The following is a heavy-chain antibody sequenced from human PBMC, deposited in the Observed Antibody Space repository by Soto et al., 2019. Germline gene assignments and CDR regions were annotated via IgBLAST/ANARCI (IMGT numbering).Heavy chain of an antibody. J-gene: IGHJ4*02. Sequence: GESLRLPSAASGFTFINAWIIWCRHSALKGLEWVGRIKSETDGGTADYAAPVKGRFTISRDDSKNTLYLQMNSLKTEDTAVYYCNSFYEHGGFHSKSLDYWGQGTLVTVSS. CDR1: GFTFINAW. CDR2: IKSETDGGTA. D-gene: IGHD2-15*01. V-gene: IGHV3-15*01. CDR3: NSFYEHGGFHSKSLDY.